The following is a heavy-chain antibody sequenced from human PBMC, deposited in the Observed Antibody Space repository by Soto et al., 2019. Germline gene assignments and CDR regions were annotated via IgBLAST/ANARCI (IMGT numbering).Heavy chain of an antibody. V-gene: IGHV3-21*01. Sequence: EVRLVESGGGLVKPGGSLRLSCAASGFTFSTYSMNWVRQAPGKGLEWVSFISSSSSYMNYADSVKGRFTISRDNAKNSLYLHMNSLRAEDTAVYYCARDHYGSGNYYFDYWGQGTLVTVSS. D-gene: IGHD3-10*01. CDR2: ISSSSSYM. CDR3: ARDHYGSGNYYFDY. J-gene: IGHJ4*02. CDR1: GFTFSTYS.